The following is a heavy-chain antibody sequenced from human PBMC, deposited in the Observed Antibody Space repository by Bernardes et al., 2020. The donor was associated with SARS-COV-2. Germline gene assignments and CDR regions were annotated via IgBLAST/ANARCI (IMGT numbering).Heavy chain of an antibody. J-gene: IGHJ4*02. V-gene: IGHV1-18*04. CDR3: ARVEGFCSGGTCFSLFYFDH. CDR1: GYTYTNYG. D-gene: IGHD2-15*01. CDR2: ISGYNGNT. Sequence: ASMKVSCKASGYTYTNYGIGWVRQAPGHGLEWLGWISGYNGNTNYARHLQDRISMTTDLSTNTAFMELRRLRSDDTAVYYCARVEGFCSGGTCFSLFYFDHWGQGTLVSVSS.